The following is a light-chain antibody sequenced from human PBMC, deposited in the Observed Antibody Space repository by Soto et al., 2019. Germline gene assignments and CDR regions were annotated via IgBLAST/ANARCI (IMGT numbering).Light chain of an antibody. J-gene: IGKJ5*01. V-gene: IGKV3-15*01. Sequence: EIVLTQSPGTLSLCPGERATLSCRASQSVSSSYLAWYQQKPGQAPRLLIYGASSRATGIPARFSGSGSGTEFTLTISNLQSEDFAVYYCHQYNKWPPITFGQGTRLEIK. CDR1: QSVSSSY. CDR2: GAS. CDR3: HQYNKWPPIT.